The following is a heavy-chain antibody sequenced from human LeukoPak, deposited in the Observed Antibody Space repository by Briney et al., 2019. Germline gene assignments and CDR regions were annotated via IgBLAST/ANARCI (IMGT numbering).Heavy chain of an antibody. J-gene: IGHJ6*02. Sequence: PGGSLRLSCAASGFTFSDYYMSWIRQAPGKGLEWVSYISSSGSTIYYADSVKGRFTISRDNAKNSLYLQMNSLRAEDTAVYYCARGQMATINYYYYGMDVWGQGTTVTVSS. CDR1: GFTFSDYY. V-gene: IGHV3-11*01. D-gene: IGHD5-12*01. CDR2: ISSSGSTI. CDR3: ARGQMATINYYYYGMDV.